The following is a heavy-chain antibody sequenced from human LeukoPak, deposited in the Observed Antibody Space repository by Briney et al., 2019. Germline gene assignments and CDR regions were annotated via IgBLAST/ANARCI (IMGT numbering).Heavy chain of an antibody. CDR2: IIPIFGTA. J-gene: IGHJ4*02. Sequence: GSSVKVSCKASGGTFSSYAISWVRQAPGQGLEWMGGIIPIFGTANYAQKFQGRVTITADESTSTAYMELSSLRPEDTAVYYCASEYCSGGSCYYFDYWGQGTLVTVSS. D-gene: IGHD2-15*01. CDR1: GGTFSSYA. V-gene: IGHV1-69*01. CDR3: ASEYCSGGSCYYFDY.